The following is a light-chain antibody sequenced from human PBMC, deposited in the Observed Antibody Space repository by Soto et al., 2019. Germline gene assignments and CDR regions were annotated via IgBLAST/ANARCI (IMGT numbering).Light chain of an antibody. Sequence: EMVMTQSPATLSVSPGERATLSCRASQSVSSNLAWYQQKPGQAPRLLIYGASTRATGIPARFSGSGSGTEFTLTISSLQSEDFAVYYCQQYNNWPPKFGQGTKV. CDR2: GAS. J-gene: IGKJ1*01. CDR3: QQYNNWPPK. CDR1: QSVSSN. V-gene: IGKV3-15*01.